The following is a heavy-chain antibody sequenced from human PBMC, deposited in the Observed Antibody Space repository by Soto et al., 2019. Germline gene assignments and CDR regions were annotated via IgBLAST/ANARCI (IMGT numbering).Heavy chain of an antibody. J-gene: IGHJ4*02. V-gene: IGHV4-4*02. CDR1: GDSISSSNW. Sequence: PSETLSLPCAVSGDSISSSNWWSWVRQSPGKGLEWIGEIHHSGSTKYNPSLKSRVIISIDKSKNQFFLKLTSVTAADTAVYFCARGETQQQRDYWGQGTLVTVSS. CDR3: ARGETQQQRDY. D-gene: IGHD6-25*01. CDR2: IHHSGST.